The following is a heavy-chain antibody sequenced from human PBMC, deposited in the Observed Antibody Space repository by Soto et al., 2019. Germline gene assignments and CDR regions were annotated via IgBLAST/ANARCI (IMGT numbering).Heavy chain of an antibody. Sequence: QVQLVESGGGVVQPGRSLRLSCAASGFTFSSYGMHWVRQAPGKGLEWVAVIWYDGSNKYYADSVKGRFTISRDNSKNTLYLQMNSLRAEDTAVYYCARDSRIAARPGASDIWGQGTMVTVSS. CDR1: GFTFSSYG. J-gene: IGHJ3*02. CDR2: IWYDGSNK. CDR3: ARDSRIAARPGASDI. D-gene: IGHD6-6*01. V-gene: IGHV3-33*01.